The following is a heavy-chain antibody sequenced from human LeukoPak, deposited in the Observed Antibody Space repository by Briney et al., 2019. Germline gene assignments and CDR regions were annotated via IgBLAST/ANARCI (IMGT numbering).Heavy chain of an antibody. Sequence: ASVKVSSKASGYTFTSYGISWVRQAPGQGLEWMGWISAYNGNTNYAQKLQGRVTMTTDTSTSTAYMELRSLRSDDTAVYYCARDSRIVGAAFFDYWGQGTLVTVSS. V-gene: IGHV1-18*01. CDR1: GYTFTSYG. J-gene: IGHJ4*02. CDR2: ISAYNGNT. CDR3: ARDSRIVGAAFFDY. D-gene: IGHD1-26*01.